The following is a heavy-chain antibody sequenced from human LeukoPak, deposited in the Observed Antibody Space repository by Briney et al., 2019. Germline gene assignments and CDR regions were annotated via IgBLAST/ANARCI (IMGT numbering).Heavy chain of an antibody. J-gene: IGHJ4*02. V-gene: IGHV3-7*01. D-gene: IGHD3-10*01. CDR3: ARDSYGSGIDY. Sequence: GGSVRLSCAASGFTFSRYWMTWVRQAPGKGLEWVANIKQDGSEKYYVDSVKGRFTISRDNAKNSLYLQMNSLRAEDTAVYYCARDSYGSGIDYWGQGTLVTVSS. CDR1: GFTFSRYW. CDR2: IKQDGSEK.